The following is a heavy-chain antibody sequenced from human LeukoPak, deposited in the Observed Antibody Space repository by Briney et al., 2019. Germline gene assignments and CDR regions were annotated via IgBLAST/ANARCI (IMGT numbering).Heavy chain of an antibody. Sequence: ASVKVSCKASGYTFTGYYMHWVRQAPGQGLEWMGWINPNSGGTNYAQKFQGRVTMTRDTSTSTAYMELSRLRSDDTAVYYCARVPRGSFCFDYWGQGTLVTVSS. CDR1: GYTFTGYY. CDR2: INPNSGGT. J-gene: IGHJ4*02. V-gene: IGHV1-2*02. D-gene: IGHD1-26*01. CDR3: ARVPRGSFCFDY.